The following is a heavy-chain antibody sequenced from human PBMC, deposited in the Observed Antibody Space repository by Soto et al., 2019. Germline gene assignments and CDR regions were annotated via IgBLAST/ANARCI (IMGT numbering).Heavy chain of an antibody. Sequence: QVQLVKSGGGVVQPGRSLRLSCAASGFTFSTYAMHWVRQAPGKGLEWVAVISYDGGDKYSADSLKGRFTISRDNSKNTLYLQMNSLRPEDTAVYYCARVGAGAGYFLDCWGQGTLVTVSS. CDR2: ISYDGGDK. V-gene: IGHV3-30-3*01. J-gene: IGHJ4*02. D-gene: IGHD3-22*01. CDR3: ARVGAGAGYFLDC. CDR1: GFTFSTYA.